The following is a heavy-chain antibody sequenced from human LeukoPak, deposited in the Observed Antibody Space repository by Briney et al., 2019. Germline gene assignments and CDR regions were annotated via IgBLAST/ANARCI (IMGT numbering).Heavy chain of an antibody. Sequence: GGSLRLSCAASGFTFSSYWMSWVRQAPGKGLEWVANIKQDGSEKYYVDSVKGRFTISRDNAKNSLYLQMNSLRAEDTAVYYCARVGILTGAMTYDAFDIWGQGTMVTVSS. V-gene: IGHV3-7*01. D-gene: IGHD3-9*01. CDR3: ARVGILTGAMTYDAFDI. CDR2: IKQDGSEK. J-gene: IGHJ3*02. CDR1: GFTFSSYW.